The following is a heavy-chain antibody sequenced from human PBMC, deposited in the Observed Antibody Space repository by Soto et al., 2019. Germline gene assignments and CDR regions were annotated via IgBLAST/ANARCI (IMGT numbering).Heavy chain of an antibody. CDR2: ISAFNGNT. CDR1: GYSFTNYG. J-gene: IGHJ6*03. Sequence: ASVKVSCKSSGYSFTNYGVTWVRQAPGQGLEWMGWISAFNGNTHYAQNLQGRVTMTTDASTSTAYMELRSLRSDDTAVYYCARDRGVAPPVAGNTHYYYYMDVWGKGTTVTVSS. V-gene: IGHV1-18*01. D-gene: IGHD6-19*01. CDR3: ARDRGVAPPVAGNTHYYYYMDV.